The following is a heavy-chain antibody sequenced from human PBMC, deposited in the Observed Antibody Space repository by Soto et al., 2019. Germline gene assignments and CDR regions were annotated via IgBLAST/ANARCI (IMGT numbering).Heavy chain of an antibody. CDR2: INHSGST. Sequence: SETLSLTCAVYGGSFSGYYWSWIRQPPGKGLEWIGEINHSGSTNYNPSLKSRVTISVDTSKNQFSLKLSSVTAADTAVYYCARGRRGDFDYWGQGNLVPVS. V-gene: IGHV4-34*01. CDR1: GGSFSGYY. CDR3: ARGRRGDFDY. D-gene: IGHD3-10*01. J-gene: IGHJ4*02.